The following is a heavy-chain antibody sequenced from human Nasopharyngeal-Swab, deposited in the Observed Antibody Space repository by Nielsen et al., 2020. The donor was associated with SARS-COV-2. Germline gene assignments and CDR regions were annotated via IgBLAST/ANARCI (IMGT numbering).Heavy chain of an antibody. CDR3: ARSGDYCSSTSCYLSDAFDI. D-gene: IGHD2-2*01. V-gene: IGHV3-30-3*01. Sequence: ARQAPGKGLEWVAVISYDGSNKYYADSVKGRFTISRDNSKNTLYLQMNSLRAEDTAVYYCARSGDYCSSTSCYLSDAFDIWGQGTMVTVSS. CDR2: ISYDGSNK. J-gene: IGHJ3*02.